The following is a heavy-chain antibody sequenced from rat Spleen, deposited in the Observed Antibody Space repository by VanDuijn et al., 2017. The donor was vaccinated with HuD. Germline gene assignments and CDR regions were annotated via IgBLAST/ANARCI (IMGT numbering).Heavy chain of an antibody. CDR2: ISYDAFIT. J-gene: IGHJ2*01. D-gene: IGHD4-3*01. Sequence: EVLLVESGGGLVQPGRSLKLSCSASGFTFSNYGMHWIRQAPTKGLEWVATISYDAFITYYRDSVKGRFSIYRDNAKSTLYLQMGSLRSEYTATYNVSKWGVSGYFDYWGQGVMVTVSS. CDR3: SKWGVSGYFDY. V-gene: IGHV5-19*01. CDR1: GFTFSNYG.